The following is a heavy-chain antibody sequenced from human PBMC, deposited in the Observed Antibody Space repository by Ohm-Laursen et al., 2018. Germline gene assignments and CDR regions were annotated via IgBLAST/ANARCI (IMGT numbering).Heavy chain of an antibody. Sequence: SLRLSCSASGFTFSSNEMAWVRQAPGKGLEWVSAISGSGGSTYYADSVKGRFTISRDNSKNTLYLQMNSLRAEDTAVYYCAKDKTPYSGSYVDYWGQGTLVTVSS. J-gene: IGHJ4*02. CDR3: AKDKTPYSGSYVDY. CDR2: ISGSGGST. CDR1: GFTFSSNE. V-gene: IGHV3-23*01. D-gene: IGHD1-26*01.